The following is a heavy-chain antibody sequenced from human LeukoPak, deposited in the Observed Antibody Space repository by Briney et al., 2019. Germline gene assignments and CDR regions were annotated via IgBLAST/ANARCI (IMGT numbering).Heavy chain of an antibody. J-gene: IGHJ5*02. CDR2: IYYSGST. CDR3: ARDHYYDSSGLNWFDP. CDR1: GGSISSYY. Sequence: PSETLSLTCTVSGGSISSYYWSWIRQPPGKGLEWIGYIYYSGSTNYNPSLKSRVTISVDTYKNQFSLKLSSVTAADTAVYYCARDHYYDSSGLNWFDPWGQGTLVTVSS. D-gene: IGHD3-22*01. V-gene: IGHV4-59*01.